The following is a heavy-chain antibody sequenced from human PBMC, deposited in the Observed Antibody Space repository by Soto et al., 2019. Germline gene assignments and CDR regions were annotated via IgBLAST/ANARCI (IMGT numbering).Heavy chain of an antibody. CDR2: ISSSGGST. V-gene: IGHV3-23*01. J-gene: IGHJ4*02. Sequence: GGSLRLSCAASGFTFSNYAMSWVRQAPGKGLEWVSTISSSGGSTYSSDSVKGRFTISRDNSKNTPYLQMHSQRAEDSGIYSCANHRGVFVALDYWGQGTLVAVSS. CDR3: ANHRGVFVALDY. D-gene: IGHD2-21*01. CDR1: GFTFSNYA.